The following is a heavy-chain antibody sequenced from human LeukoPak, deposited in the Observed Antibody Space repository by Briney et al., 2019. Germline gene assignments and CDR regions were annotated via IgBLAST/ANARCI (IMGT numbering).Heavy chain of an antibody. CDR3: ARDRGWYHADS. Sequence: PGGSLRLSCAASGFTFSSSWMGWARQAPGKGLEWVANIKEDGSWKHYAVSVQGRFTISRDNAKNSLYLQMNNLRAEDTAVYCCARDRGWYHADSWGQGTLVTVSS. CDR2: IKEDGSWK. CDR1: GFTFSSSW. D-gene: IGHD6-19*01. V-gene: IGHV3-7*01. J-gene: IGHJ4*02.